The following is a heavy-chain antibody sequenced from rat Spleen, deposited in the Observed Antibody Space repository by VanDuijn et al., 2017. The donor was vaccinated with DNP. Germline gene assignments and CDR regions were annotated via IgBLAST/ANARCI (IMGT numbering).Heavy chain of an antibody. CDR2: ISNSGANT. CDR1: GFTFSYYW. CDR3: ATHGPH. Sequence: EVQLVESGGDLVQPGRSLRLSCAASGFTFSYYWMAWVRQVPGKGLEWIASISNSGANTYYLDSVKDRFTISRDDAKNSLYLHMDSLKSEDTATDDCATHGPHWGQGILVTVS. D-gene: IGHD3-8*01. J-gene: IGHJ3*01. V-gene: IGHV5-31*01.